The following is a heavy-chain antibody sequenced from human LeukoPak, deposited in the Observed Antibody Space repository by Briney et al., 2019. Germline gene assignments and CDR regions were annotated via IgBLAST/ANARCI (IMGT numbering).Heavy chain of an antibody. D-gene: IGHD2-8*01. V-gene: IGHV3-30*02. J-gene: IGHJ4*02. CDR3: AKRYAENVDY. Sequence: GGSLRLSCAASGFSFGSYNMDWVRQAPGKGLEWVAFTRYDASTKYYGDSVKGRFTISRDNSKSTLYLQMNSLSAEDTAVYYCAKRYAENVDYWGQGTLVAVSS. CDR1: GFSFGSYN. CDR2: TRYDASTK.